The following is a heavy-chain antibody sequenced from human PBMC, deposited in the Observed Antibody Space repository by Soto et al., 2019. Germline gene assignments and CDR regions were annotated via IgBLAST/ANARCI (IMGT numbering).Heavy chain of an antibody. CDR3: ACLGDYGAVEAWHWFDP. V-gene: IGHV1-18*01. CDR1: GYTFTRYG. D-gene: IGHD4-17*01. Sequence: ASVKVCCKASGYTFTRYGISRVRQAPGQGLEWMGWISAYNGNTNYAQKLQGRVTMTTDTSTSTAYMELRSLRSDDTAVYYCACLGDYGAVEAWHWFDPWGQGTLVTVSS. CDR2: ISAYNGNT. J-gene: IGHJ5*02.